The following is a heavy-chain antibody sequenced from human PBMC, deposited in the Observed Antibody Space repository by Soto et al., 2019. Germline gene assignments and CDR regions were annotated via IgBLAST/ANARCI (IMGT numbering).Heavy chain of an antibody. V-gene: IGHV1-46*01. CDR2: INPSGGST. J-gene: IGHJ6*02. CDR1: GYTFTSYY. CDR3: ARDRVLRFLEWLPYYGMDV. Sequence: ASVKVSCKASGYTFTSYYMHWVRQAPGQGLEWMGIINPSGGSTSYAQKFQGRVTMTRDTSTSTVYMELSSLRSEDTAVYYCARDRVLRFLEWLPYYGMDVWGQGTTVTVSS. D-gene: IGHD3-3*01.